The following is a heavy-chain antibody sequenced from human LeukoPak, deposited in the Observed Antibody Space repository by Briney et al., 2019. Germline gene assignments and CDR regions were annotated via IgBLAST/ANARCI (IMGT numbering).Heavy chain of an antibody. V-gene: IGHV3-15*01. D-gene: IGHD5-12*01. CDR3: TTAPTRNWLPYFEY. CDR1: EVTVSNAW. CDR2: ISAGGTT. J-gene: IGHJ4*02. Sequence: GGSLRLSCAASEVTVSNAWMSWVRQAPGKGLEWVGRISAGGTTDYAAPVKGRFTVSRDESKNTPYLQMNSLKTEDTAVYYCTTAPTRNWLPYFEYWGLGTLVTVSS.